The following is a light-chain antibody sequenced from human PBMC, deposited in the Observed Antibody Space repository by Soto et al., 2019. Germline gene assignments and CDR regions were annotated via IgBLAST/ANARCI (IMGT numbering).Light chain of an antibody. CDR2: DVD. CDR3: CSYAGSYTLYA. CDR1: SSDVGNYNY. V-gene: IGLV2-11*01. J-gene: IGLJ1*01. Sequence: QSALTQPRSVSGSPGQSVTSSCTGTSSDVGNYNYVSWFQQYPGKAPKLMIYDVDKRPSGVPDRFSGSKSGNTASLTISGLQADDEADYYCCSYAGSYTLYAFGTGTKVTVL.